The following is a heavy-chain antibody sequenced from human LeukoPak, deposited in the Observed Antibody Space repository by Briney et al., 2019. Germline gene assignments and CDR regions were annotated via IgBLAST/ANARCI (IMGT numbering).Heavy chain of an antibody. CDR2: IYYSGST. J-gene: IGHJ3*02. D-gene: IGHD6-13*01. CDR3: ARGSVTAGPDAFDI. V-gene: IGHV4-59*01. Sequence: SETLSLTCTVSGGSISSYYWSWIRQPPGKGLEWIGYIYYSGSTNYNPSLKSRVTISVDTSKNQFSLKLSSVTAADTAVYYCARGSVTAGPDAFDIRGQGTMVTVSS. CDR1: GGSISSYY.